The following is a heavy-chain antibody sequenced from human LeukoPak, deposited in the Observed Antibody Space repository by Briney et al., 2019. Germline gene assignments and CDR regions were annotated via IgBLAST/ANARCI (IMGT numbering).Heavy chain of an antibody. CDR3: AREVIGGYYYYYMDV. CDR1: GYTFTSYG. Sequence: ASVKVSCKASGYTFTSYGISWVRQAPGQGLEWMGWISAYNGNTNYAQKLQGRVTMTTDTSTSTAYMELRSLRSDDTAVYYCAREVIGGYYYYYMDVWGKGTTVTVSS. J-gene: IGHJ6*03. D-gene: IGHD3-16*02. V-gene: IGHV1-18*01. CDR2: ISAYNGNT.